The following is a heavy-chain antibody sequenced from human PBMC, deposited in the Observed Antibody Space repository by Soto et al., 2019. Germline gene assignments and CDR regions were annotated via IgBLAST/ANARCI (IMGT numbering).Heavy chain of an antibody. Sequence: ASVKVSCKASGYTFTTFAIHWVRQAPGQQGQRLEWLGRITAGDGKTQYAQKLQGRVTMTTDTSTSTAYMELRSLRSDDTAVYYCARRKSGGYYDFWSGSPPSFDYWGQGTLVTVSS. CDR3: ARRKSGGYYDFWSGSPPSFDY. CDR2: ITAGDGKT. V-gene: IGHV1-3*01. D-gene: IGHD3-3*01. CDR1: GYTFTTFA. J-gene: IGHJ4*02.